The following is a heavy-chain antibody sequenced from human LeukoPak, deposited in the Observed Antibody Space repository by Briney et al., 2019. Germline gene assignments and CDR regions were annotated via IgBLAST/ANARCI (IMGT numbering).Heavy chain of an antibody. CDR1: GGSISSGSYY. D-gene: IGHD3-16*02. CDR3: AREAYDYVWRSYRPYYFDY. Sequence: PSETLSLTCTVSGGSISSGSYYWSWIRQPAGKGLEWIGRIYTSGSTNYNPSLKSRVTISVDTSKNQFSLKLSSVTAADTAVYYCAREAYDYVWRSYRPYYFDYWGQGTLVTVSS. V-gene: IGHV4-61*02. CDR2: IYTSGST. J-gene: IGHJ4*02.